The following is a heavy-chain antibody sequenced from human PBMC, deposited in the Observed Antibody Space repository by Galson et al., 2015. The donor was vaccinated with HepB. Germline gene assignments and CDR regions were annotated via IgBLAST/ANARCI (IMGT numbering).Heavy chain of an antibody. Sequence: SVKVSCKAVGGTFRTYALSWVRQAPGQGLEWMGGISPMYGTRDYVKQFQGRVTITADESTSTTYMELTSLRSEDSADYYCARDPALRNCGGGNCFDAFENWDQGTTVTVTT. CDR2: ISPMYGTR. CDR1: GGTFRTYA. CDR3: ARDPALRNCGGGNCFDAFEN. J-gene: IGHJ3*02. D-gene: IGHD2-21*01. V-gene: IGHV1-69*13.